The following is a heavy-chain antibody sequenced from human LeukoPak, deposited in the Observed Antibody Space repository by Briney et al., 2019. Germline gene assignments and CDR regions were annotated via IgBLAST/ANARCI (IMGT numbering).Heavy chain of an antibody. CDR1: GGSISSSSYY. D-gene: IGHD3-22*01. J-gene: IGHJ4*02. CDR3: ARVRYYDSSGYFSRLDY. Sequence: SETLSLTCTVPGGSISSSSYYWGWIRQPPGKGLEWIGSIYYSGSTYYNPSLKSRVTISVDTSKNQFSLKLSSVTAADTAVYYCARVRYYDSSGYFSRLDYWGQGTLVTVSS. V-gene: IGHV4-39*07. CDR2: IYYSGST.